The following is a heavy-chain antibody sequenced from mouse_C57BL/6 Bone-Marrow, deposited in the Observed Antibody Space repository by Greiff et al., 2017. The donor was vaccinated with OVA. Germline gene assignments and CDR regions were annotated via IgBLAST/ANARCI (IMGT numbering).Heavy chain of an antibody. J-gene: IGHJ3*01. CDR1: GYTFTSYW. D-gene: IGHD1-1*01. V-gene: IGHV1-52*01. CDR3: ARAGLLREFAY. Sequence: QVQLKQPGAELVRPGSSVKLSCKASGYTFTSYWMHWVKQRPIQGLEWIGNIDPSDSETHYNQKFKDKATLTVDKSSSTAYMQLSSLTSEDSAVYYCARAGLLREFAYWGQGTLVTVSA. CDR2: IDPSDSET.